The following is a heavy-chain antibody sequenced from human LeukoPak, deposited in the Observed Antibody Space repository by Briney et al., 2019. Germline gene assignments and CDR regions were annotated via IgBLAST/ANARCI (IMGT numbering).Heavy chain of an antibody. CDR2: IYYSGST. CDR3: ARDSGNYYDSSGYYSHYYYYMDV. V-gene: IGHV4-39*02. CDR1: GGSISSSSYY. D-gene: IGHD3-22*01. Sequence: SETLSLTCTVSGGSISSSSYYWGWIRQPPGTGLEWIGSIYYSGSTYYNPSLKSRVTISVDTSKNQFSLKLSSVTAADTAVYYCARDSGNYYDSSGYYSHYYYYMDVWGKGTTVTISS. J-gene: IGHJ6*03.